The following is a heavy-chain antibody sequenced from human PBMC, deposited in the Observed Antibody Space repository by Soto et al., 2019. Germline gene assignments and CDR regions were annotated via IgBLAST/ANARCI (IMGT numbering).Heavy chain of an antibody. CDR3: ARQMVSSGWHYGNWFDP. J-gene: IGHJ5*02. CDR1: GGTFSTYA. D-gene: IGHD6-19*01. Sequence: QEQLVQSGAEVKKPGSSEKVSCKVSGGTFSTYAISWVRQAPGQGLEWMGGIIPIFNAAKYAQKFQGRVTITADKSTSTAHMELSSLRSEDTAVYYCARQMVSSGWHYGNWFDPWGQGTPVTVSS. CDR2: IIPIFNAA. V-gene: IGHV1-69*06.